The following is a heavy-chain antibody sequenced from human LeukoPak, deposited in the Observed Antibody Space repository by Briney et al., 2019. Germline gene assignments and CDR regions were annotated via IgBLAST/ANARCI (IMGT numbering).Heavy chain of an antibody. V-gene: IGHV3-30*02. CDR3: AKPVIPSAYQGTYYMDV. CDR1: GLIFSSYG. CDR2: IRHDESKT. D-gene: IGHD3-16*01. Sequence: GGSLRLSCAASGLIFSSYGMHWVRQAPGEGLEWVAYIRHDESKTFYADSVRGRFTISRDNSKNTLYLQMHSLRAEDTALYYCAKPVIPSAYQGTYYMDVWGKGTTVTVSS. J-gene: IGHJ6*03.